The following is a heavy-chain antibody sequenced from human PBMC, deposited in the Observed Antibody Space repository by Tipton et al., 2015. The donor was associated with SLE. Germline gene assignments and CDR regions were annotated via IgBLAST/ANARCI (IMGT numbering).Heavy chain of an antibody. CDR3: ARVVTVGAAHYYDIDV. J-gene: IGHJ6*02. Sequence: TLSLTCSVSGHSISSGFYWGWIRQPPGKGLEWIGSVYDSGTTHYNPSLKSRVTMSVDTSKTQFSLKLGSLTAADTAVYYCARVVTVGAAHYYDIDVWGQGTRVTVSS. CDR1: GHSISSGFY. V-gene: IGHV4-38-2*02. CDR2: VYDSGTT. D-gene: IGHD2-21*02.